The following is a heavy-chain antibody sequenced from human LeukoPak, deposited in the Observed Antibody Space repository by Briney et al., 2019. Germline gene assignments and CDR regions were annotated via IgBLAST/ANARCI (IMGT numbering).Heavy chain of an antibody. CDR2: IIPIFGTA. J-gene: IGHJ5*02. CDR1: GGTFSSYA. D-gene: IGHD6-6*01. CDR3: ARDGNEYSSSSWFDP. Sequence: SVKVSCKASGGTFSSYAISWVRQAPGQGLEWMGGIIPIFGTANYAQKFQGRVTITTDESTSTAYMELSGLRSEDTAVYYCARDGNEYSSSSWFDPWGQGTLVTVSS. V-gene: IGHV1-69*05.